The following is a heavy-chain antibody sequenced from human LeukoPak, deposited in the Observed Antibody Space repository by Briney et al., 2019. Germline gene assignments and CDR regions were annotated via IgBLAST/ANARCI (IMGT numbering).Heavy chain of an antibody. J-gene: IGHJ4*02. Sequence: ASVKVSCKASGGTFSSYAIGWVRQAPGQGLEWMGGIIPIFGTANYAQKFQGRVTITADKSTSTAYMELSSLRSEDTAVYYCARDRSEDHYDSSGYYYALDYWGQGTLVTVSS. CDR1: GGTFSSYA. V-gene: IGHV1-69*06. CDR3: ARDRSEDHYDSSGYYYALDY. D-gene: IGHD3-22*01. CDR2: IIPIFGTA.